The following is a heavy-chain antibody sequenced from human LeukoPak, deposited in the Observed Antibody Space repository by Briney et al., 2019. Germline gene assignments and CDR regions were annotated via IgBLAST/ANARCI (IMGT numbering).Heavy chain of an antibody. V-gene: IGHV1-46*01. CDR2: INPSGGST. CDR1: GYTFTSYY. CDR3: ARDRNQGYSSSWYLFDP. D-gene: IGHD6-13*01. Sequence: ASVKVSCKASGYTFTSYYMHWVRQAPGQGLEWMGIINPSGGSTSYAQKFQGRVTMTRDTSTSTVYMELSSLRSEDTAVYYCARDRNQGYSSSWYLFDPWGQGALVTVSS. J-gene: IGHJ5*02.